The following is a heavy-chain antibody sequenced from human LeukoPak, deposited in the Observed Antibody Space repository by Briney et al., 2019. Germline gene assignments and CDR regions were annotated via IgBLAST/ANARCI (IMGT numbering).Heavy chain of an antibody. D-gene: IGHD1-14*01. V-gene: IGHV3-23*01. CDR1: GFTFSNYA. CDR2: ISGSGGST. J-gene: IGHJ4*02. CDR3: AKEGTSSVNIPYAEY. Sequence: GGSLRLSRAASGFTFSNYAMSWVRQAPGKGLEWVSAISGSGGSTYYADSVKGRFTISRDNSKNTLYLQMNSLRAEDTAIYYCAKEGTSSVNIPYAEYWGQGTLVTVSS.